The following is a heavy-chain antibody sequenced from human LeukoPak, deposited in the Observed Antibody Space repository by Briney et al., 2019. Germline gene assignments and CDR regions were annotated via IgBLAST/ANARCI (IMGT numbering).Heavy chain of an antibody. Sequence: GGSLRLSCAASGFDFSSNWMHWVRHAPGQGLVWVSRIKGDGISTNYADSVKGRFTVSRDIAKNTLYLQMNSLRAEDTGVYYCAKDHYWSIDYWGRGTLVTVSS. CDR1: GFDFSSNW. D-gene: IGHD3-3*01. CDR3: AKDHYWSIDY. CDR2: IKGDGIST. J-gene: IGHJ4*02. V-gene: IGHV3-74*01.